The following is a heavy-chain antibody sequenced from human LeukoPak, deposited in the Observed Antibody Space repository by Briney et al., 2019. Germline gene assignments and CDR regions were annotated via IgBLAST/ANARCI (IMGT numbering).Heavy chain of an antibody. CDR1: GGSTSSYY. Sequence: SETLSLTCTVSGGSTSSYYWSWIRQPPGEGREWIGYIYYSGSTNYNPSLKSRVTMSLDTSKNQFSLKLSSVTAADTAVYYCARKALPGNWFDPWGQGALVTVSS. J-gene: IGHJ5*02. V-gene: IGHV4-59*12. CDR2: IYYSGST. CDR3: ARKALPGNWFDP.